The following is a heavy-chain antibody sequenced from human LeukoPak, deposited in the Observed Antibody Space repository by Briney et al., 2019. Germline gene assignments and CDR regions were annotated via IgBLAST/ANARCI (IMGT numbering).Heavy chain of an antibody. CDR2: INSDGSST. V-gene: IGHV3-74*01. CDR3: AKGRYSSGRNYFDY. CDR1: GFTFSSYW. J-gene: IGHJ4*02. D-gene: IGHD6-19*01. Sequence: GGSLRLSCAASGFTFSSYWMHWVRQAPGKGLVWVSRINSDGSSTSYADSVKGRFTISRDNAKNTLYLQMNSLRAEDTAVYYCAKGRYSSGRNYFDYWGQGTLVTVSS.